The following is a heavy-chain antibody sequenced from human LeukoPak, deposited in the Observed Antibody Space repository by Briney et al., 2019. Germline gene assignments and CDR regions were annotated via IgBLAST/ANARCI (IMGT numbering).Heavy chain of an antibody. J-gene: IGHJ6*03. CDR3: AREIYHQLGLYYYYYMDV. V-gene: IGHV4-4*07. D-gene: IGHD3-16*01. Sequence: PSETLSLTCTVSGGSISSYSWSWIRQPAGKGLEWIGRVYSSGSTNYNPSLKSRVTMSVDTCKNQLSLMLNSVTAADPAVYYCAREIYHQLGLYYYYYMDVWGKGTTVNVSS. CDR2: VYSSGST. CDR1: GGSISSYS.